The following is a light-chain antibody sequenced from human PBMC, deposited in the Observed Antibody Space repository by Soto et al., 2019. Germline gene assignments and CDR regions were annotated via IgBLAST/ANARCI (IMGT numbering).Light chain of an antibody. J-gene: IGLJ2*01. Sequence: QSVLTQPPSASGSPGQSVTISCTGTSTDVGAYNYVSWYQQHPGKAPKLMIYEVTKRPSGVPDRFSGSKSGNTASLTVSGRQAEDEADYYCSSYAGSNNVLFGGGTKLTVL. CDR1: STDVGAYNY. V-gene: IGLV2-8*01. CDR2: EVT. CDR3: SSYAGSNNVL.